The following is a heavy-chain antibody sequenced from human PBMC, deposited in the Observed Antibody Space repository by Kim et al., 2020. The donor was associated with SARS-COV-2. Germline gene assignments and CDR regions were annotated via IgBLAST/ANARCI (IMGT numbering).Heavy chain of an antibody. J-gene: IGHJ4*02. V-gene: IGHV3-30-3*01. Sequence: GGSLRLSCAASGFTFSSYAMHWVRQAPGKGLEWVAVISYDGSNKYYADSVKGRFTISRDNSKNTLYLQMNSLRAEDTAVYYCARAQVMVAKSHYDYWGQGTLVTVSS. D-gene: IGHD3-16*02. CDR1: GFTFSSYA. CDR2: ISYDGSNK. CDR3: ARAQVMVAKSHYDY.